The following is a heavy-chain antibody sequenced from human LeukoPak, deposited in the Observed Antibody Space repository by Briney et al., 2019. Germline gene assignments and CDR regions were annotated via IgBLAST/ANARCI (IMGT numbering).Heavy chain of an antibody. Sequence: SETLSLTCAVYGGSFSDYYWSWIRQPPGKGLEWIGEINHSGSTNYNPSLKSRVTISVDTSKNQFSLKLSSVTAADTAVYYCARRYSSSWSHSYYYYMDVWGKGTTVTVSS. CDR1: GGSFSDYY. J-gene: IGHJ6*03. CDR2: INHSGST. D-gene: IGHD6-13*01. CDR3: ARRYSSSWSHSYYYYMDV. V-gene: IGHV4-34*01.